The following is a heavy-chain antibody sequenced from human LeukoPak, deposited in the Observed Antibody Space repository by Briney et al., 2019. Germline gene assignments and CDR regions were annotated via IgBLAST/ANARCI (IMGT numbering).Heavy chain of an antibody. D-gene: IGHD4-17*01. CDR1: GFTFSNYA. Sequence: PGGSLRLSCTGSGFTFSNYAMHWVRQAPGKGLEWVAVFSYDGSSKYYIDSVKGRFTISRDNSKNTLYLQMSSLRAEDTALYYCARDRGYGDYVGAFDIWGQGTMVTVSS. J-gene: IGHJ3*02. CDR3: ARDRGYGDYVGAFDI. CDR2: FSYDGSSK. V-gene: IGHV3-30-3*01.